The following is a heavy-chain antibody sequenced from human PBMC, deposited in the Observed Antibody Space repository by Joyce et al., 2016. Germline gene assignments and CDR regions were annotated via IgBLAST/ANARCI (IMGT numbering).Heavy chain of an antibody. V-gene: IGHV1-46*01. Sequence: QVQLVQSGSEVKKPGASVTISCEASGYTFTSCYIHWVRQAPGQGLEWIEINNPSTGRSTYAQQFKDRATRTSDTSTNTVYVELNNLKYEDTAVYYCARDWPPAYDYHFDYWGQGTLLTVSS. CDR3: ARDWPPAYDYHFDY. J-gene: IGHJ4*02. CDR2: NNPSTGRS. D-gene: IGHD3-16*01. CDR1: GYTFTSCY.